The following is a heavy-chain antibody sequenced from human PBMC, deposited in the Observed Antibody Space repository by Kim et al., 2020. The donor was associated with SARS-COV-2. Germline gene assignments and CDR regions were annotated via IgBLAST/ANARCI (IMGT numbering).Heavy chain of an antibody. J-gene: IGHJ6*02. CDR1: GFTFGDYA. V-gene: IGHV3-49*03. Sequence: GGSLRLSCTASGFTFGDYAMSWFRQAPGKGLEWVGFIRSKAYGGTTEYAASVKGRFTISRDDSKSIAYLQMNSLKTEDTAVYYCTRDKGRSYDSSGYYDPGDYYGMDVWGQGTTVTVSS. CDR2: IRSKAYGGTT. CDR3: TRDKGRSYDSSGYYDPGDYYGMDV. D-gene: IGHD3-22*01.